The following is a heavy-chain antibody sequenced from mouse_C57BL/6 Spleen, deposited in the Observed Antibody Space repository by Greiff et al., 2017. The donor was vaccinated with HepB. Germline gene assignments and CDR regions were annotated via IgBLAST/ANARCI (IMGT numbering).Heavy chain of an antibody. CDR2: IYPGDGDT. Sequence: VQLQQSGPELVKPGASVKISCKASGYAFSSSWMNWVKQRPGKGLEWIGRIYPGDGDTNYNGKFKGKATLTADKSSSTAYMQLSSLTSEDSAVYFCARYYSNYNYAMDYWGQGTSVTVSS. CDR1: GYAFSSSW. D-gene: IGHD2-5*01. CDR3: ARYYSNYNYAMDY. J-gene: IGHJ4*01. V-gene: IGHV1-82*01.